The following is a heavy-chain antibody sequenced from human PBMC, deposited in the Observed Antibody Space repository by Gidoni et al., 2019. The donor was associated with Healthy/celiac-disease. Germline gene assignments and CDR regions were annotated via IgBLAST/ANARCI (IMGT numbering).Heavy chain of an antibody. CDR1: GFTFSSYA. CDR3: ARGDLNGMDV. J-gene: IGHJ6*02. CDR2: ITNDGSNK. V-gene: IGHV3-30-3*01. Sequence: QVQLVESGGGVVQPGRSLRLSCAASGFTFSSYAMHWVSQAPGKGLKWVAVITNDGSNKYYADSVKGRFTISRDNSKNTLYLQMNSLRAEDTAVYYCARGDLNGMDVWGQGTTVTVSS. D-gene: IGHD3-3*01.